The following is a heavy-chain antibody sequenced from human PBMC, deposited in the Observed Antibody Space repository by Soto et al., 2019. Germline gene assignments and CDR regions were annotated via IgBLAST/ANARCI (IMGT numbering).Heavy chain of an antibody. V-gene: IGHV4-34*01. J-gene: IGHJ4*02. Sequence: PSETLSLTCAVYGGSFSGYYWSWIRQPPGKGLEWIGEINHSESTNYNPSLKSRVTKSVETSKNQFSLKLSSVTAADTAVYYCARGPGSGWHFDYWGQGTLVTVSS. CDR3: ARGPGSGWHFDY. D-gene: IGHD6-19*01. CDR1: GGSFSGYY. CDR2: INHSEST.